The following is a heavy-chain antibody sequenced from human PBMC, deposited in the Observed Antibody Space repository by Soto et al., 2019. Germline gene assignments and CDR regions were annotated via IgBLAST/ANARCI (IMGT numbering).Heavy chain of an antibody. J-gene: IGHJ4*02. V-gene: IGHV4-39*01. Sequence: SETLSLTCTVSGGSISSSSYYWGWIRQPPGKGLEWIGSIYYSGSTYYNPSLKSRVTISVDTSKNQFSLKLSSVTAADTAVYYCARHRGRVLREMVTDYWGQGTLVTVSS. CDR1: GGSISSSSYY. CDR3: ARHRGRVLREMVTDY. D-gene: IGHD3-16*01. CDR2: IYYSGST.